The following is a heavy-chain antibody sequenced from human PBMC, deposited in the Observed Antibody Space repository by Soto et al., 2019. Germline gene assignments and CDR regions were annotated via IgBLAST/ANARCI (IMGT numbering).Heavy chain of an antibody. D-gene: IGHD3-16*02. V-gene: IGHV3-48*01. CDR1: GFTFSSYS. J-gene: IGHJ4*02. CDR3: AREGNMITFGGVIVNDY. Sequence: GGSLRLSCAASGFTFSSYSMNWVRQAPGKGLEWVSYISSSSSTIYYADSVKGRFTISRDNAKNSLYLQMNSLRAEDTAVYYCAREGNMITFGGVIVNDYWGQGTLVTVSS. CDR2: ISSSSSTI.